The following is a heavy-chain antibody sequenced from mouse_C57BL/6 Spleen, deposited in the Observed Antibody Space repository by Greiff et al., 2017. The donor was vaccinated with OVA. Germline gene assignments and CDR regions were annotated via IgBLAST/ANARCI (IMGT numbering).Heavy chain of an antibody. V-gene: IGHV5-17*01. D-gene: IGHD2-3*01. Sequence: EVMLVESGGGLVKPGGSLKLSCAASGFTFSDYGMHWVRQAPEKGLEWVAYISSGSSTIYYADTVTGRFTISRDNAKNTLFLQMTSLRSEDTAMYYCARQGIYDGYYSWFAYWGQGTLVTVSA. J-gene: IGHJ3*01. CDR2: ISSGSSTI. CDR3: ARQGIYDGYYSWFAY. CDR1: GFTFSDYG.